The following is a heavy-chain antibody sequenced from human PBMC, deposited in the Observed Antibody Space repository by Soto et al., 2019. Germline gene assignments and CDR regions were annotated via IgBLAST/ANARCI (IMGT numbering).Heavy chain of an antibody. CDR1: CGSFSGYY. J-gene: IGHJ4*02. CDR2: INHSGST. V-gene: IGHV4-34*01. D-gene: IGHD3-10*01. Sequence: SETLSLTCAVYCGSFSGYYWSWIRQPPGKGLEWIGEINHSGSTNYNPSLKSRVTISVDTSKNQFSLKLSSVTAADTAVYYCARGVYYGSGSYPRRAFDYWGQGTLVTVSS. CDR3: ARGVYYGSGSYPRRAFDY.